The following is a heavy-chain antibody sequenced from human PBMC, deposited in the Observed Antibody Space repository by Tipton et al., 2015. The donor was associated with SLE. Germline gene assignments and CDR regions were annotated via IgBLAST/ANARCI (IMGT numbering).Heavy chain of an antibody. CDR1: GGSISRGPYH. CDR3: ARHDVSVTGTKGFDY. Sequence: TLSLTCTVSGGSISRGPYHWGWIRQTPGMGLEWIGNVYYSGSAYYSRSLKSRVTTSVDTSKMQFSLRLTSVTAADTAIYFCARHDVSVTGTKGFDYWGQGNPVTVSS. CDR2: VYYSGSA. V-gene: IGHV4-39*01. D-gene: IGHD1-1*01. J-gene: IGHJ4*02.